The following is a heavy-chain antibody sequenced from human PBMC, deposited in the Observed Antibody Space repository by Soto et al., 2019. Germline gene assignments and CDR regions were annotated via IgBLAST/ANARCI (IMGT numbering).Heavy chain of an antibody. D-gene: IGHD3-22*01. J-gene: IGHJ6*02. CDR1: GFTLSSYW. CDR2: INSDGSST. V-gene: IGHV3-74*03. CDR3: ARDEWIDRGMDV. Sequence: EVQLVESGGGLVQPGGSLRLSCAASGFTLSSYWMHWVRQAPGKGLVWVSRINSDGSSTAYADFVKGRFTISRDNAKNTLYLQMNRLRAEDTAVYYCARDEWIDRGMDVWGQGTTVTVSS.